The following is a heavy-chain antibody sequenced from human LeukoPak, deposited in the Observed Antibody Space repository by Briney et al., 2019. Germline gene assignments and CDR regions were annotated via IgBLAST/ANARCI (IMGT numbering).Heavy chain of an antibody. CDR3: ARRVWAFDI. Sequence: PSETLSLTCAVSGYSISSGYYWGWIRQPPGKGLEWIGSIYHSGSTYNNPSLKRRVTISVDTSKNQYSLKLSSVTAADTAVYYCARRVWAFDIWGQGTMVTVSS. V-gene: IGHV4-38-2*01. CDR2: IYHSGST. CDR1: GYSISSGYY. J-gene: IGHJ3*02.